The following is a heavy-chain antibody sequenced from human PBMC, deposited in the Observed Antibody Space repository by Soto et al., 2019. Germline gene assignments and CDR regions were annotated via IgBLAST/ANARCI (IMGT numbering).Heavy chain of an antibody. D-gene: IGHD3-3*01. CDR1: GFTFSAYA. CDR2: ISGTSPST. Sequence: GGSLRLACAASGFTFSAYAMSWVRQAPGKGLEWVSAISGTSPSTYYADSVQGRFTISRDSSRKTLFLQMNTLRAEDTAVYFCAIRLFGVAYWGQGTQVTVSS. V-gene: IGHV3-23*01. CDR3: AIRLFGVAY. J-gene: IGHJ4*02.